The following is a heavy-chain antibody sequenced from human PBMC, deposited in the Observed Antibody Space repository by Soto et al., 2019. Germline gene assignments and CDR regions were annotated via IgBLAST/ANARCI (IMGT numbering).Heavy chain of an antibody. J-gene: IGHJ4*02. V-gene: IGHV3-23*01. CDR1: GFTFRSYA. D-gene: IGHD6-19*01. Sequence: PGGSLRLSCAASGFTFRSYAMSWVRQAPGKGLEWVSGTSGSGASTYYADSVKGRFTISRDNSKNTLFLQLNSLRAEDTAVYSCAKDWGIEVAGLLTYWGQGTPVTVSS. CDR3: AKDWGIEVAGLLTY. CDR2: TSGSGAST.